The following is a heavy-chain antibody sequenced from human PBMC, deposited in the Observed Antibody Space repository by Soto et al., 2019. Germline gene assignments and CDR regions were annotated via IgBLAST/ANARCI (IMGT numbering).Heavy chain of an antibody. Sequence: PSETLSLTWTVSGGSISSYYWSWIRQPPGKGLEWIGYIYYSGSTNYNPSLKSRVTISVDTSKNQFSLKLSSVTAADTAVYYCARGRGGIAARHPGGYYYYGMDVWGQGTTVTVSS. CDR3: ARGRGGIAARHPGGYYYYGMDV. D-gene: IGHD6-6*01. J-gene: IGHJ6*02. V-gene: IGHV4-59*01. CDR2: IYYSGST. CDR1: GGSISSYY.